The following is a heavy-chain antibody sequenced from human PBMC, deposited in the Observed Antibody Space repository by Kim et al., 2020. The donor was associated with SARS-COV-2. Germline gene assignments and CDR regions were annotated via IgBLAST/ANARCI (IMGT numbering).Heavy chain of an antibody. D-gene: IGHD3-22*01. J-gene: IGHJ4*02. CDR2: INTNTGNP. CDR3: ASPHYYDSSGYQRDDY. V-gene: IGHV7-4-1*02. CDR1: GYTFTSYA. Sequence: ASVKVSCKASGYTFTSYAMNWVRQAPGQGLEWMGWINTNTGNPTYAQGFTGRFVFSLDTSVSTAYLQISSLKAEDTAVYYCASPHYYDSSGYQRDDYWGQRTLVTVSS.